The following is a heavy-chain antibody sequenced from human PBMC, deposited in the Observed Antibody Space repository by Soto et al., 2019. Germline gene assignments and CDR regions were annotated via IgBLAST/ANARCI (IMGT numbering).Heavy chain of an antibody. CDR3: AKAGFVYGDYEMSFRFDY. Sequence: PGGSLRLSCAASGFTFSSYAMSWVRQAPGKGLEWVSAISGSGGSTYYADSVKGRFTISRDNSKNTLYLQMNSLRAEDTAVYYCAKAGFVYGDYEMSFRFDYWGQGTLVTVSS. J-gene: IGHJ4*02. D-gene: IGHD4-17*01. CDR2: ISGSGGST. CDR1: GFTFSSYA. V-gene: IGHV3-23*01.